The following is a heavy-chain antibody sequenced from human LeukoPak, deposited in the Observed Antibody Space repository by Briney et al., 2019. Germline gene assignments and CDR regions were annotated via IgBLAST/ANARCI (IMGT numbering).Heavy chain of an antibody. V-gene: IGHV3-30*03. CDR3: ARGVVPAAFDY. CDR2: ISYDGSNK. Sequence: GGSLRLSCAASGFTFSSYGMHWVRQAPGKGLEWVAVISYDGSNKYYADSVKGRFTISRDNAKNALYLQVNSLRAEDTAVYYCARGVVPAAFDYWGQGTLVTVSS. CDR1: GFTFSSYG. J-gene: IGHJ4*02. D-gene: IGHD2-2*01.